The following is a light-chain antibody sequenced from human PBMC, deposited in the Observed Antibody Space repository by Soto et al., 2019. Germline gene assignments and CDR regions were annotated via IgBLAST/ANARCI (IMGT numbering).Light chain of an antibody. CDR3: QQYTNTNNPWM. Sequence: DIHFTQSPAFLSASVGDRVTITCRPSQAVPNNMAWYQQKPGKPPKLLVYDASTLQSGVASRFSGSGSGTEFTLIISGLQPDDSATYYCQQYTNTNNPWMFGQGTKVDIK. J-gene: IGKJ1*01. CDR2: DAS. V-gene: IGKV1-9*01. CDR1: QAVPNN.